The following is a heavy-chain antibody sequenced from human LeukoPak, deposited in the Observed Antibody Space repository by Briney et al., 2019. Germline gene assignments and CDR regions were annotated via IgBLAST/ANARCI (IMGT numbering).Heavy chain of an antibody. CDR1: GYRFTNYW. J-gene: IGHJ4*02. CDR3: AIGGDSSTSCYRCFNF. Sequence: GESLKISCTGSGYRFTNYWIGWVRQMPGKGLEWMGVIYPCDSDTRYSPSFQGQDTISADKSITTAYLQWSSLKASDTAMYYCAIGGDSSTSCYRCFNFWGQGTLVTVSS. V-gene: IGHV5-51*01. CDR2: IYPCDSDT. D-gene: IGHD2-2*02.